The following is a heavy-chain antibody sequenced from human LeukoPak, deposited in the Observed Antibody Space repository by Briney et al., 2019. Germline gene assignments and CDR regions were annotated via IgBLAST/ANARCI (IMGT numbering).Heavy chain of an antibody. V-gene: IGHV3-74*01. D-gene: IGHD2/OR15-2a*01. CDR3: TRGNRGLDPGDY. Sequence: PGGSLRLSCAASGFTLSNYRMHWVRQAPGKGLVWVSRINSDGSSTSYADSVKGRFTISRDNAKNTLYLQMNSLRAEDTAVYYCTRGNRGLDPGDYWGQGTLVTVSS. J-gene: IGHJ4*02. CDR1: GFTLSNYR. CDR2: INSDGSST.